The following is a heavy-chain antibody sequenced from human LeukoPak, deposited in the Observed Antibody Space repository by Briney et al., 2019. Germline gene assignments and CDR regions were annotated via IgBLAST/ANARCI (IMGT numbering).Heavy chain of an antibody. CDR3: ARWTSQAFDI. J-gene: IGHJ3*02. D-gene: IGHD3/OR15-3a*01. CDR2: LSRSGSIT. V-gene: IGHV3-11*01. CDR1: GFTFSDLY. Sequence: GGSLRLSCAASGFTFSDLYMSWIRQAPGKGLEWVSYLSRSGSITYYADSVKGRFTMSRDNAKNSLYLQMNSLRAEDTAVYCCARWTSQAFDIWGQGTMVTVSS.